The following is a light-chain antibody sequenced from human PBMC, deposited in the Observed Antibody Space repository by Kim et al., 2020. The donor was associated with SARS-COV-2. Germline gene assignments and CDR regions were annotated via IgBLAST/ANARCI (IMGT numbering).Light chain of an antibody. CDR3: NSRDSSRV. V-gene: IGLV3-19*01. Sequence: VSVAWGQTVSITCQGDSLRSYYASWYQQKPGQAPVLVIYGKNNRPSGIPDRFSGSSSGNTASLTITGAQAEYEADYYCNSRDSSRVFGTGTKVTVL. CDR1: SLRSYY. CDR2: GKN. J-gene: IGLJ1*01.